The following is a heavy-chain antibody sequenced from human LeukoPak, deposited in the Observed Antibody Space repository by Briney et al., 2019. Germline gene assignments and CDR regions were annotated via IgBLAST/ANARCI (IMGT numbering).Heavy chain of an antibody. CDR2: IYTSGST. D-gene: IGHD3-3*01. J-gene: IGHJ4*02. CDR1: GGSISSYY. Sequence: SETLSLTCTVSGGSISSYYWSWIRQPPGKGLEWIGRIYTSGSTNYNPSLKSRVTMSVDTSKNQFSLKLSSVTAADTAVYYCARGVGQSTYYDFWSGYYFDYWGQGTLVTVSS. CDR3: ARGVGQSTYYDFWSGYYFDY. V-gene: IGHV4-4*07.